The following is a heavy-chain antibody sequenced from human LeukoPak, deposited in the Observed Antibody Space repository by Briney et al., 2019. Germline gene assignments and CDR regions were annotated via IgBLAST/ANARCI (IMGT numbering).Heavy chain of an antibody. J-gene: IGHJ6*03. V-gene: IGHV4-39*01. CDR1: GGSISSRNYY. CDR3: ARHLVYSYGIPDYYYMDV. Sequence: PSETLSLTCTVSGGSISSRNYYWGWIRQPAGKGLEWIGTIFYNGSTHCNPSLKSRVTISVDTYNNHFSLKLSSLTAADTAMYYCARHLVYSYGIPDYYYMDVWGKGTTVTVSS. D-gene: IGHD3-16*02. CDR2: IFYNGST.